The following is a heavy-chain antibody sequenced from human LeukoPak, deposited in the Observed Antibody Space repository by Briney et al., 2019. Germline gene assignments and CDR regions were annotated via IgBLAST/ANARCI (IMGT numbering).Heavy chain of an antibody. CDR3: GRLFDS. CDR2: INYSGTT. V-gene: IGHV4-39*01. CDR1: GGAIISDNFY. Sequence: SETLSLTCAVSGGAIISDNFYWGWVRQPPGKGLEWVGSINYSGTTYYNPSLRSRLSISVDTSRTQFFLRLNSVTAADTAVYYCGRLFDSWGQGILVTVSS. J-gene: IGHJ4*02.